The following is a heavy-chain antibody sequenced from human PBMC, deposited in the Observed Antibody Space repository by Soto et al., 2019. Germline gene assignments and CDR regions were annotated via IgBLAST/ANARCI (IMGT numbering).Heavy chain of an antibody. CDR2: IYYSGST. CDR3: ARTGPYDILSFFDY. V-gene: IGHV4-39*01. Sequence: QLQLQESGPGLVKPSETLSLTCTVSGGSISSSSYYWGWIRQPPGKGLEWIGSIYYSGSTYYNPSLKSRVTISVDTSKNQFSLKLSSVTAADTAVYYCARTGPYDILSFFDYWGQGTLVTVSS. D-gene: IGHD3-9*01. J-gene: IGHJ4*02. CDR1: GGSISSSSYY.